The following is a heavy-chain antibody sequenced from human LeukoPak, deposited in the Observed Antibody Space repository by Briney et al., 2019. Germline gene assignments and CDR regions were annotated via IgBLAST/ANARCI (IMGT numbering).Heavy chain of an antibody. D-gene: IGHD1-1*01. CDR3: ARYNWNDVPRLDYYGMDV. J-gene: IGHJ6*02. V-gene: IGHV1-18*01. CDR2: ISAYNNNT. Sequence: ASVKVSCKASGYSFSIYGVSWVRQAPGQGLEWLGWISAYNNNTNYVQKLQGRVTMTTDTSTSMAYMELRSLRSDDTAVYYCARYNWNDVPRLDYYGMDVWGQGTTVTVAS. CDR1: GYSFSIYG.